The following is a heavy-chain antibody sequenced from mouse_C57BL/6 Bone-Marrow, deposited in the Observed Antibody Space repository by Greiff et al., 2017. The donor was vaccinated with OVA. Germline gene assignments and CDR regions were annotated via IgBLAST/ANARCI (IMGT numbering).Heavy chain of an antibody. CDR1: GYSITSGYY. D-gene: IGHD4-1*01. V-gene: IGHV3-6*01. CDR2: ISYDGSN. J-gene: IGHJ2*01. CDR3: ARNWYFDY. Sequence: DVKLLESGPGLVKPSQSLSLTCSVTGYSITSGYYWNWIRQFPGNKLEWMGYISYDGSNNYNPSLKNRISITRDTSKNQFFLKLNSVTTEDTATYYCARNWYFDYWGQGTTLTVSS.